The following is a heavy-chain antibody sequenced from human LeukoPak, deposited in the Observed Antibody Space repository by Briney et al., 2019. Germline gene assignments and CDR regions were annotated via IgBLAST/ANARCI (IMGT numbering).Heavy chain of an antibody. D-gene: IGHD6-19*01. Sequence: GGSLRLSCAASGFTVSSNYMSWVRQAPGKGLEWVSILYSGSSTYYADSVKGRFTISRDTSRDTLYLQMNSLRAEDTAIYYCARARTYSSGWWYYFDYWGQGTLVTVSS. CDR2: LYSGSST. J-gene: IGHJ4*02. CDR1: GFTVSSNY. V-gene: IGHV3-66*01. CDR3: ARARTYSSGWWYYFDY.